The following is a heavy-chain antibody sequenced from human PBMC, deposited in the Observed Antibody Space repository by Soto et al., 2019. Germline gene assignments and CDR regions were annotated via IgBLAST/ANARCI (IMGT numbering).Heavy chain of an antibody. Sequence: PSETLSLTCAVSGYSISSGYYWGWIRQPPGKGLEWIGSIYHSGSTYYNPSLKSRVTISVDTSKNQFSLKLSSVTAADTAVYYCARDGAYCGGDCYPSNDAFDIWGQGTMVTV. D-gene: IGHD2-21*02. CDR3: ARDGAYCGGDCYPSNDAFDI. V-gene: IGHV4-38-2*02. J-gene: IGHJ3*02. CDR2: IYHSGST. CDR1: GYSISSGYY.